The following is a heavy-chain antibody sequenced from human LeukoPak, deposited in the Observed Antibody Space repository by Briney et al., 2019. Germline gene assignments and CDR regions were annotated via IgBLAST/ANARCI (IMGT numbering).Heavy chain of an antibody. CDR2: ISSSSTTV. CDR3: AGDLSTAADDY. J-gene: IGHJ4*02. Sequence: GGSLRLSCAASGLTFSNYHMNRVRQAPGKGLEWVSYISSSSTTVYYADSVRGRFTISRDNAKNSLFLQMNSLRAEDTAVYYCAGDLSTAADDYWGQGTLVAVSS. V-gene: IGHV3-48*04. CDR1: GLTFSNYH. D-gene: IGHD6-13*01.